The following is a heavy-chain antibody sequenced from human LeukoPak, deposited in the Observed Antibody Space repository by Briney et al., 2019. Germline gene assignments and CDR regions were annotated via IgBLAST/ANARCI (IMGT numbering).Heavy chain of an antibody. J-gene: IGHJ6*04. CDR3: AELGITMIGGV. D-gene: IGHD3-10*02. CDR1: GFTFDDYA. V-gene: IGHV3-9*01. CDR2: ISWNSGSI. Sequence: GGSLRLSCAASGFTFDDYAMHWVRQAPGKGLEWVSGISWNSGSIGYADSVKGRFTISRDNAKNSLYLQMNSLRAEDTAVYYCAELGITMIGGVWGKGTTVSISS.